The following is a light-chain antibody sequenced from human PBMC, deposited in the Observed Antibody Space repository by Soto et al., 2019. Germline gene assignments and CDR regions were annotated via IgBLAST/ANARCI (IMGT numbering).Light chain of an antibody. J-gene: IGLJ1*01. V-gene: IGLV2-14*03. CDR1: SSDVGGFNS. Sequence: SLLTQPASVSGSPGQSITISCPGTSSDVGGFNSVSWYQLRPGTAPKLILYDVVDRPSGVSYRFSGSKSGNTASLTISGLQAADEADYFCSSYTSTMTNVFGSGTKVTVL. CDR3: SSYTSTMTNV. CDR2: DVV.